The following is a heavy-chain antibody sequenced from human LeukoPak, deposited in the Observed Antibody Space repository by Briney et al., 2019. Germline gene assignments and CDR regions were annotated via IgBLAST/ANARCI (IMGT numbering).Heavy chain of an antibody. CDR3: ARGNILSGYCFDF. D-gene: IGHD3-9*01. CDR1: GGSISSHY. CDR2: ISNSGST. V-gene: IGHV4-59*11. Sequence: SETLSLTCTVSGGSISSHYWTWIRQSPVKGLEWIGDISNSGSTSYNPSLKSRVTISIDTSKNQLSLKLSSVTAADTAVYYCARGNILSGYCFDFWGQGTLVTVSS. J-gene: IGHJ4*02.